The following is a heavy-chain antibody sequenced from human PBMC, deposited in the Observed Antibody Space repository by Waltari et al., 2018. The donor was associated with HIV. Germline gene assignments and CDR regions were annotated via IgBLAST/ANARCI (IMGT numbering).Heavy chain of an antibody. Sequence: QVQLQESGPGLVKPSQTLSLTCTVSGGPISSGGYSWSWIRQHPGTGRERGGYSYYRGSTYCNPSLKSRVTISVDTSKNQFSLKLSSVTAADTAVYYCAREVLRGYYFDYWGQGTLVTVSS. V-gene: IGHV4-31*03. CDR2: SYYRGST. J-gene: IGHJ4*02. CDR3: AREVLRGYYFDY. CDR1: GGPISSGGYS.